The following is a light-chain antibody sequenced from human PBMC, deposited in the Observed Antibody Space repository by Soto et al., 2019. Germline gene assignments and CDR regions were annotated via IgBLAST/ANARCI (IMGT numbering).Light chain of an antibody. CDR3: SAWDDSLNGGV. Sequence: QSVLTQPPSASGTPEQRVTISCSGSSSNIGSNTVNWYQQLPGTAPKLLIYSNNQRPSGVPYRFSGSKSGTSASLAISWLQSEDEDAYYCSAWDDSLNGGVFGGGTKLTVL. CDR2: SNN. J-gene: IGLJ3*02. V-gene: IGLV1-44*01. CDR1: SSNIGSNT.